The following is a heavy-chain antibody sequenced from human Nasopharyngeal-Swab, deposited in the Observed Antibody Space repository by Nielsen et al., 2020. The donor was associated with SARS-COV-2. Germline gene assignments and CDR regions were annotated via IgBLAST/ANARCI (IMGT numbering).Heavy chain of an antibody. V-gene: IGHV7-4-1*02. CDR3: ARVNVVYYYYGMDV. D-gene: IGHD2-15*01. Sequence: WVRQAPGQRLEWMGWINTNTGNPTYAQGLTGRFVFSLDTSVSTAYLQISSLKAEDTAVYYCARVNVVYYYYGMDVWGQGTTVTVSS. J-gene: IGHJ6*02. CDR2: INTNTGNP.